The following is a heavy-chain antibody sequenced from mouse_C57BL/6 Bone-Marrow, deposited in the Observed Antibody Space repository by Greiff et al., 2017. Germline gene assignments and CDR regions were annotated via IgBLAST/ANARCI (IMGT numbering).Heavy chain of an antibody. Sequence: VQLQQPGAELAKPGASVKLSCKASGYTFTNYWMHWVKQRPGQGLEWIGMMHPNGGSPDYNEKFKSEATLSADKSSRTAYMELSSLTSEDSAVYYCARSYDYDDYTKDYWGQGNSVTVTA. CDR1: GYTFTNYW. D-gene: IGHD2-4*01. CDR2: MHPNGGSP. V-gene: IGHV1-64*01. CDR3: ARSYDYDDYTKDY. J-gene: IGHJ4*01.